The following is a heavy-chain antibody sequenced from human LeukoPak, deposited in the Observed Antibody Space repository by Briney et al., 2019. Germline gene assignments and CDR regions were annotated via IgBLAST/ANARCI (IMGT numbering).Heavy chain of an antibody. D-gene: IGHD1-7*01. V-gene: IGHV1-2*02. J-gene: IGHJ4*02. CDR3: AKDSRSWNYICPVAN. Sequence: ASVKVSCKASGYTFTDYYMHWVRQAPGQGLEWMGWINPNSGATNYAQKFQDRVTMTRDTSISTAYMELSRLRSDDTAVYYCAKDSRSWNYICPVANWGQGTLVTVSS. CDR2: INPNSGAT. CDR1: GYTFTDYY.